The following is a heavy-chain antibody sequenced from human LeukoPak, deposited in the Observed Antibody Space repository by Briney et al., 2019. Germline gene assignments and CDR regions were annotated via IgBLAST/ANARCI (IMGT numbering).Heavy chain of an antibody. CDR2: MNPNSGNT. J-gene: IGHJ6*03. CDR1: GYTFTSYG. V-gene: IGHV1-8*03. D-gene: IGHD3-9*01. Sequence: ASVKVSCKASGYTFTSYGISWVRQATGQGLEWMGWMNPNSGNTGYAQKFQGRVTITRNTSISTAYMELSSLRSEDTAVYYCARGPERYFDWFTQRYYYYCMDVWGKGTTVTVSS. CDR3: ARGPERYFDWFTQRYYYYCMDV.